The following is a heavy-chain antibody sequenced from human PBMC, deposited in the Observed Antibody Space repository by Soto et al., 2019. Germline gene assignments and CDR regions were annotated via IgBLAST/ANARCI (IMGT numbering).Heavy chain of an antibody. D-gene: IGHD1-26*01. CDR2: ISWNSNSI. V-gene: IGHV3-9*01. CDR1: GFTFHDYA. CDR3: AKVEKVGATVGYFDY. J-gene: IGHJ4*02. Sequence: PGGSLRLSCAASGFTFHDYAIHWVRQAPGKGLEWVSGISWNSNSIGYADSVRGRFTISRDNAKNSLYLQMNSLRAEDTAFYYCAKVEKVGATVGYFDYWGQGTLVTVSS.